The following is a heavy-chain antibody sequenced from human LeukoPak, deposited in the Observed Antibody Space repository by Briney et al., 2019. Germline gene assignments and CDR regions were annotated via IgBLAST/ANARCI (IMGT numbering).Heavy chain of an antibody. CDR3: ARSKAHLSTSWYGTWFDP. CDR1: GYSVSSGYY. D-gene: IGHD2-2*01. CDR2: MYHSGDT. J-gene: IGHJ5*02. Sequence: KPSETLSLTCTVSGYSVSSGYYWGWIRQPPGKGLEWIGSMYHSGDTYYNPPLKSRVTISVDTSKNQLSLKLSSVTAADTAVYYCARSKAHLSTSWYGTWFDPWGQGTLVTVSS. V-gene: IGHV4-38-2*02.